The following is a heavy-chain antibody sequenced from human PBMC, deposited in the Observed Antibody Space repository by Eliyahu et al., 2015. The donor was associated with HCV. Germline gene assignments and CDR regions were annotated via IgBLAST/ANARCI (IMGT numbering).Heavy chain of an antibody. Sequence: EVQLVESGGGLVQPGGSLRLSCAASGFTFSSYSMNWVRQAPGKGLEWVSYISSSSSTIYYADSVKGRFTISRDNAKNSLYLQMNSLRDEDTAVYYCARDRDSSIYYYGMDVWGQGTTVTVSS. CDR3: ARDRDSSIYYYGMDV. CDR2: ISSSSSTI. J-gene: IGHJ6*02. D-gene: IGHD6-13*01. V-gene: IGHV3-48*02. CDR1: GFTFSSYS.